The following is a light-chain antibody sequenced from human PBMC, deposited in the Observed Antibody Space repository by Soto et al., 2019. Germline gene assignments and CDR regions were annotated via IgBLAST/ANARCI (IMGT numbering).Light chain of an antibody. CDR3: QSYDNRLGAWV. V-gene: IGLV2-14*01. Sequence: QSALTQPASVSGSPGQSITISCTGTSNDIGGYNYVSWLQQHPGEAPKLIIYEVSNRPSGVPDRFSGSKSGTSASLAITGLQAEDEADYYCQSYDNRLGAWVFGGGTKLTVL. CDR2: EVS. J-gene: IGLJ3*02. CDR1: SNDIGGYNY.